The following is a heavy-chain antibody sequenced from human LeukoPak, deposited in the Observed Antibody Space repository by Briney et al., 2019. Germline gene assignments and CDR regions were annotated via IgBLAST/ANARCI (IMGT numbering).Heavy chain of an antibody. CDR3: ARGDYDSSGYPHLFDY. J-gene: IGHJ4*02. CDR1: GGSFSGYY. D-gene: IGHD3-22*01. CDR2: INHSGST. Sequence: SETLSLTCAVYGGSFSGYYWSWIRQPPGKGLEWIGEINHSGSTNYNPSRKSRVTISVNTSKNQFSLKLSSVTAADTAVYYCARGDYDSSGYPHLFDYWGQGTLVTVSS. V-gene: IGHV4-34*01.